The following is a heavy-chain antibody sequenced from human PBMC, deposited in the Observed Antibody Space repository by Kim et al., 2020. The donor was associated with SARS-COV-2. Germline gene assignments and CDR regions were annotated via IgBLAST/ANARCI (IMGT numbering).Heavy chain of an antibody. J-gene: IGHJ5*02. V-gene: IGHV4-34*01. CDR3: ARGSSSWRLTNNWFDP. Sequence: SETLSLTCAVYGGSFSGYYWSWIRQPPGKGLEWIGEINHSGSTNYNPSLKSRVTISVDTSKNQFSLKLSSVTAADTAVYYCARGSSSWRLTNNWFDPWGQGTLVTVSS. CDR1: GGSFSGYY. D-gene: IGHD6-13*01. CDR2: INHSGST.